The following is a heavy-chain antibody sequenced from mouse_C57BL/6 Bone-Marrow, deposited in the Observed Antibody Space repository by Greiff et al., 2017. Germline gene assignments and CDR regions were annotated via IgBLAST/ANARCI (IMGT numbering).Heavy chain of an antibody. CDR2: LDPENGDT. Sequence: VQLQQSGAELVRPGASVKLSCTASGFNIKDDYMHWVKQRPEQGLEWIGWLDPENGDTAYASKFQGKGTITADTSSNTAYLQLSSLTSEDTAVYYCTTHDGYSYYFDYWGQGTTLTVSS. CDR1: GFNIKDDY. CDR3: TTHDGYSYYFDY. D-gene: IGHD2-3*01. J-gene: IGHJ2*01. V-gene: IGHV14-4*01.